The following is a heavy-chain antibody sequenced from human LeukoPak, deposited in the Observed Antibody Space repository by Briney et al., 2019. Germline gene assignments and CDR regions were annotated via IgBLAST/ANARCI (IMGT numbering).Heavy chain of an antibody. V-gene: IGHV3-23*01. CDR3: AKVTAATSGDSSGYHDY. J-gene: IGHJ4*02. CDR1: GFTFSSYG. Sequence: GGALRLSCAASGFTFSSYGMSWVRQAPGKGLEWVSAISGSGGSTYYADSVKGRFTISRDNSKNTLYLQMNSLRAEDTAVYYCAKVTAATSGDSSGYHDYWGQGTLVTVSS. D-gene: IGHD3-22*01. CDR2: ISGSGGST.